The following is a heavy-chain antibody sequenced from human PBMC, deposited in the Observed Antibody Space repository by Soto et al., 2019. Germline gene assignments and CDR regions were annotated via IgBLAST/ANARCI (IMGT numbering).Heavy chain of an antibody. Sequence: PGESLKISCKASGYNFTAFWIHWVRQMPGKGLEWLEKIDPSDSYTNYSPSFEGHVTISTDNSITTAYLQWSSLRASYTALYFCARVHKNWFDSWAQGTMVTVSS. CDR2: IDPSDSYT. CDR3: ARVHKNWFDS. CDR1: GYNFTAFW. V-gene: IGHV5-10-1*01. J-gene: IGHJ5*01.